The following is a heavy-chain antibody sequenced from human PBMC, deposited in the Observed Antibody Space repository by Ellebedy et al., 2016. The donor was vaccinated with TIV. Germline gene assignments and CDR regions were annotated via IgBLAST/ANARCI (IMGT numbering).Heavy chain of an antibody. CDR1: GYSITSGYY. D-gene: IGHD6-13*01. Sequence: GSLRLXXTVSGYSITSGYYWGWIRQPPGKGLEWIGSIHHSGSTYNNPSLKSRVTISVDMSKNQFSLKLSSVTAADTAVYYCAKTWGSSWYFGWFDPWGQGTLVTVSS. J-gene: IGHJ5*02. V-gene: IGHV4-38-2*02. CDR2: IHHSGST. CDR3: AKTWGSSWYFGWFDP.